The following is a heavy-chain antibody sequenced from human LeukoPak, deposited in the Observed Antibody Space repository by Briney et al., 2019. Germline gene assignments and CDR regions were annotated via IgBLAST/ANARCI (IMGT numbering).Heavy chain of an antibody. Sequence: ASVKVSCKTSGYTFTGYSMHWVRQAPGQGLEWMGRINPNTAGTNSAQKFQGRVTMTRDTSISTAYMELSSLTSDDTAVYYCARDVEGRRYNWFDPRGQGTLVTVSS. CDR2: INPNTAGT. CDR3: ARDVEGRRYNWFDP. V-gene: IGHV1-2*02. CDR1: GYTFTGYS. J-gene: IGHJ5*02. D-gene: IGHD5-24*01.